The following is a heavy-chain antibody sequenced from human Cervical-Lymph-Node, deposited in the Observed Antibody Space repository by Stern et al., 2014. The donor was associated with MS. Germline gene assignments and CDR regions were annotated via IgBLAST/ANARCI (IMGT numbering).Heavy chain of an antibody. CDR1: GFTFSSYA. J-gene: IGHJ4*02. Sequence: EVQLVESGGDLVQPGGSLRLSCAASGFTFSSYAMSWVRQAPGKGLEWVSAISGSGGSTYYADYVKGRFTISRDNSKNTLYLQMNSLRAEDTAVYYCANNIVATQDFDYWGQGTLVTVSS. V-gene: IGHV3-23*04. CDR3: ANNIVATQDFDY. CDR2: ISGSGGST. D-gene: IGHD5-12*01.